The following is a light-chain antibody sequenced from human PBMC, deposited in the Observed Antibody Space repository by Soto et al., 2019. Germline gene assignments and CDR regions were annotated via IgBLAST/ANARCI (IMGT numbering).Light chain of an antibody. CDR1: SSDVGGYNH. CDR3: CSHATRYTWV. Sequence: QSALTQPRSVSGSPGQSVTISCTGTSSDVGGYNHVSWYQQHPGKAPKLMIYDVSRRPAGVPDRFSGSKSGNTASLTIFGLQAEDEADHYCCSHATRYTWVFGGGTKVTVL. CDR2: DVS. V-gene: IGLV2-11*01. J-gene: IGLJ3*02.